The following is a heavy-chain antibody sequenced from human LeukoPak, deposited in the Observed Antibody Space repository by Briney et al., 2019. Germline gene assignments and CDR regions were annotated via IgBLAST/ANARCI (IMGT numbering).Heavy chain of an antibody. CDR1: GFTVSNSY. V-gene: IGHV3-53*01. CDR2: IYSGSST. Sequence: GSLRLSCAASGFTVSNSYMSWVRQAPGKGLEWVSVIYSGSSTYYADSVKGRFTISRDNSKNTLYLQMSSLRAEDTAVYYCARDLYYSGMDVWGQGTTVTVSS. CDR3: ARDLYYSGMDV. J-gene: IGHJ6*02.